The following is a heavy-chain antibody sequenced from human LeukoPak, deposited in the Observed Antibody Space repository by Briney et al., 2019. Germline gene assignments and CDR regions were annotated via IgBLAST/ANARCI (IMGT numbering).Heavy chain of an antibody. D-gene: IGHD2-2*01. Sequence: SETLSLTCAVYGGSFSGYYWSWIRQPPGKGLEWIGDINHSGSTNYNPSLKSRVTISVDTSKNQFSLKLSSVTAADTAVYYCARSGVPAARLGSRWFDPWGQGTLVTVSS. CDR3: ARSGVPAARLGSRWFDP. V-gene: IGHV4-34*01. CDR2: INHSGST. CDR1: GGSFSGYY. J-gene: IGHJ5*02.